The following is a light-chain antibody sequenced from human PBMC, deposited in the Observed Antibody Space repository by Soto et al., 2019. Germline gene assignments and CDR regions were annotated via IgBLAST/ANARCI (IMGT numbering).Light chain of an antibody. CDR3: CSYAGSDTYV. CDR2: EVY. V-gene: IGLV2-23*02. Sequence: QSALTQPASVSGSPGQSITISCTGTSNNVGNYNLVSWYQQHPGKAPKLMIYEVYKRPPGVSNRFSGSKSGITASLTISGLQAEDEGDYYCCSYAGSDTYVFGTRTKVTVL. CDR1: SNNVGNYNL. J-gene: IGLJ1*01.